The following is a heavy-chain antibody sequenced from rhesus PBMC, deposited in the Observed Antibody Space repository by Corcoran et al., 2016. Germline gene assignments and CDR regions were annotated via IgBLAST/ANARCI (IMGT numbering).Heavy chain of an antibody. J-gene: IGHJ4*01. CDR3: ASDPDYYSGSYYFRIGFDY. D-gene: IGHD3-16*01. CDR2: IYGSGGSN. CDR1: GGSISGYYY. Sequence: QVQLQESGPGLVKPSETLSLTCAVSGGSISGYYYWSWIRQPPGKGLEWIGSIYGSGGSNYLNPSLNSQVTLSVDTSKNQFSLKLSSVPAADTAVYYWASDPDYYSGSYYFRIGFDYWGQGVLVTVSS. V-gene: IGHV4S14*01.